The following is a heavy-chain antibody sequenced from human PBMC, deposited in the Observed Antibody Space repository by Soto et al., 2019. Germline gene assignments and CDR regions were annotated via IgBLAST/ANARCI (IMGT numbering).Heavy chain of an antibody. CDR1: GGSISSGGYY. J-gene: IGHJ6*02. CDR2: IYYSGST. V-gene: IGHV4-31*03. CDR3: ARRRGDYYYGMDV. D-gene: IGHD3-10*01. Sequence: LSLTCTVSGGSISSGGYYWGWIRQHPGKGLEWIGYIYYSGSTYYNPSLKSRVAISVDTSKNQFSLKLSSVTAADTAVYYCARRRGDYYYGMDVWGQGTTVTVSS.